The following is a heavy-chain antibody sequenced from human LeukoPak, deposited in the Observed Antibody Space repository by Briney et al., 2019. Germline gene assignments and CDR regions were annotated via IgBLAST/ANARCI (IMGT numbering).Heavy chain of an antibody. J-gene: IGHJ4*02. CDR2: IYPNSGAT. Sequence: RASVKVSRKASGYTFTGYYLHWVRQAPGQGLEWMGWIYPNSGATKYAQKFQGRVTMTRDTSISTAYMELSGLRSDDTAVYYCGTLLSNGPFDYWGQGSLVTVSS. CDR1: GYTFTGYY. CDR3: GTLLSNGPFDY. V-gene: IGHV1-2*02.